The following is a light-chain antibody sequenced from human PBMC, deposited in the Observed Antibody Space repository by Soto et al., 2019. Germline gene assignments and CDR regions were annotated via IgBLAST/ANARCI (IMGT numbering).Light chain of an antibody. V-gene: IGLV1-44*01. J-gene: IGLJ2*01. CDR1: SSNIGSHS. Sequence: QSVLTQPPSASGTPGQRVTISCSGSSSNIGSHSINWYQQLPGTAPKLLIYSSNQRPSGVPDRFSGSRSGTSASLAISGLQSEDEADYYCAAWDDRLNGVIFGGGTKLTVL. CDR2: SSN. CDR3: AAWDDRLNGVI.